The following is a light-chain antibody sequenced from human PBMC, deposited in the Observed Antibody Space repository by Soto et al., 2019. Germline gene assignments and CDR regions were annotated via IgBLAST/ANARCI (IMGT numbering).Light chain of an antibody. Sequence: IQLTQSPSSLSASVGDRVTITCRASQSISTWLAWYQQKIGKAPKLLIYAASTLESGVSSRFSGRGSGTEFTLTISSLQPEDFATYYCQQYKSYLRTFGQGTKVDIK. V-gene: IGKV1-5*01. CDR1: QSISTW. CDR2: AAS. J-gene: IGKJ1*01. CDR3: QQYKSYLRT.